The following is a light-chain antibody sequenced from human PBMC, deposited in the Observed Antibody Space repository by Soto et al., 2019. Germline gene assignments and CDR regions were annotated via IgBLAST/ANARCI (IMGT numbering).Light chain of an antibody. CDR1: QGIRTE. CDR2: GAS. Sequence: AIQMTQSPSSLYASVGDRVTITCRASQGIRTELGWYQQKPGKAPRLLIYGASILQGGVPSRFSGSGSGTDCTLTISSLQPEDFATYYCLQDNSYPRTFGQGTKVEIK. V-gene: IGKV1-6*01. CDR3: LQDNSYPRT. J-gene: IGKJ1*01.